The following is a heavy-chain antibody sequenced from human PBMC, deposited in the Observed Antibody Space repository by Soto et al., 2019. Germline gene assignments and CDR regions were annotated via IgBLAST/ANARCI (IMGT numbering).Heavy chain of an antibody. CDR2: INPDNGNT. CDR3: ARGIATGQLDP. CDR1: VYTFTSYD. V-gene: IGHV1-3*01. D-gene: IGHD2-15*01. Sequence: ASVKFSCKASVYTFTSYDMNWVRKAPGQRLEWMGWINPDNGNTKSSQKFQDRVIITRDTSASTAYMDLSSLRPEDTAVYYCARGIATGQLDPWGQGTLVTVSS. J-gene: IGHJ5*02.